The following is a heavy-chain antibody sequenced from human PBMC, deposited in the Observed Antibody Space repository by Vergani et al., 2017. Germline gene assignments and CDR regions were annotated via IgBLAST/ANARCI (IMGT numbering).Heavy chain of an antibody. CDR2: INHSGSA. J-gene: IGHJ4*02. Sequence: QVQLQQWGAGRGKPSETLSLTCVVHGGSLSGSYWSWIRQPPGKGLEWIGEINHSGSANYNPSLQSRVTISIDTSKNQFSLRLFSVTAADTAVYYCARAGIWVPNNWGQGTLVTVS. CDR1: GGSLSGSY. CDR3: ARAGIWVPNN. D-gene: IGHD1-14*01. V-gene: IGHV4-34*02.